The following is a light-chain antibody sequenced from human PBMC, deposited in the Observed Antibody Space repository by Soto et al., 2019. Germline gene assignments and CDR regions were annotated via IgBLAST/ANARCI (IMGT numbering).Light chain of an antibody. Sequence: DIQMTQSPSTLSASVGDRVTITCRASQSISSWLAWYQQKPGRAPKLLIYDASSCESGVPSRCSGSGSGTEFTLTISSLQPDDFATYYCQQWGTFGQGTKVDIK. CDR2: DAS. V-gene: IGKV1-5*01. J-gene: IGKJ1*01. CDR3: QQWGT. CDR1: QSISSW.